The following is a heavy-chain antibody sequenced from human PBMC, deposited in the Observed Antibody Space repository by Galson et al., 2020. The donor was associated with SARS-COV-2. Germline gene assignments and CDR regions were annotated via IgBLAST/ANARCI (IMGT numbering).Heavy chain of an antibody. J-gene: IGHJ6*03. CDR3: AKSNEGAAAGHVAFSPYYMDV. CDR1: GFTFSSYA. D-gene: IGHD6-13*01. V-gene: IGHV3-23*01. CDR2: ISGSGGST. Sequence: GGSLRLSCAASGFTFSSYAMSWVRQAPGKGLEWVSAISGSGGSTYYADSVKGRFTISRDNSKNTLYLQMNSLRAEDTAVYYCAKSNEGAAAGHVAFSPYYMDVWGKGTTVTVSS.